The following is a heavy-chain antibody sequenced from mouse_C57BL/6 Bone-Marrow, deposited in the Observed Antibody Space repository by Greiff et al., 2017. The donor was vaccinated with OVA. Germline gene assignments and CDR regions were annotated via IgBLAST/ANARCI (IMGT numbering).Heavy chain of an antibody. CDR2: IYWDDDK. J-gene: IGHJ2*01. CDR3: ARSLNWVYFDD. Sequence: QVTLKESGPGILQSSQTLSLTCSFSGFSLSTSGMGVSWIRQPSGKGLEWLAHIYWDDDKRYNPSLKSRLTISKDTSRNQVFLKITSVDTADTATYYCARSLNWVYFDDWGQGTTLTVSS. D-gene: IGHD4-1*01. CDR1: GFSLSTSGMG. V-gene: IGHV8-12*01.